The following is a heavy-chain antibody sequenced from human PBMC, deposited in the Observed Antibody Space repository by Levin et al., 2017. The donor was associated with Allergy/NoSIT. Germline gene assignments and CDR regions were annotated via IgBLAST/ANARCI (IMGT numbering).Heavy chain of an antibody. J-gene: IGHJ4*02. CDR2: INHSGST. CDR3: ASYRRGYNLRSPHFDY. D-gene: IGHD5-24*01. CDR1: GGSFSDYY. Sequence: SETLSLTCAVYGGSFSDYYWSWIRQPPGKGLEWIGEINHSGSTNYNPSLKSRVIISVDTSKNQFSLNLRSVTAADTGVYYCASYRRGYNLRSPHFDYWGQGTLVTVSS. V-gene: IGHV4-34*01.